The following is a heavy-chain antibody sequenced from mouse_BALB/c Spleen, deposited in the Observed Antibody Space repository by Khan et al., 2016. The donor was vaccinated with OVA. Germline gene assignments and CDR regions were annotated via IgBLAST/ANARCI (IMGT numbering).Heavy chain of an antibody. CDR3: ARWRNSGFVY. CDR2: ISSGSSTI. CDR1: GFTFSNFG. V-gene: IGHV5-17*02. D-gene: IGHD3-1*01. J-gene: IGHJ2*01. Sequence: EVQLVESGGGLVQPGGSRKLSCAASGFTFSNFGMHWVRQAPEKGLEWVAYISSGSSTIFYADTVKGRFTISRDKPKNTLFLQMTSLGSEATATYYCARWRNSGFVYWGQGTTLTVSS.